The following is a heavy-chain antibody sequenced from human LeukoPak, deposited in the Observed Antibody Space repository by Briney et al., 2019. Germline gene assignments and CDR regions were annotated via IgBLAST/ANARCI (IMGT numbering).Heavy chain of an antibody. CDR3: ARMGGYSGYATH. J-gene: IGHJ4*02. CDR1: RGSISTYY. D-gene: IGHD5-12*01. V-gene: IGHV4-59*08. Sequence: SETLSLTCNDSRGSISTYYWSWIRQPQGKGLEWIGYIHYSGTTNYNPSLKNRVTISLDTSKNQFSLNLSSVTAADTAVYYCARMGGYSGYATHWGQGTLVTVSS. CDR2: IHYSGTT.